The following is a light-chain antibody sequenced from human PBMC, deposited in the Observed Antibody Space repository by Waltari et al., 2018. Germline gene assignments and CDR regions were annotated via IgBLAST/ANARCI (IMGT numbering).Light chain of an antibody. J-gene: IGLJ3*02. Sequence: QSVLTQPPSMSGAPGQKVTIPCTGGSSNFGAGYDVHWYQQFPGTAPKLLIFGNPNRPSEVPCRFSGSKSGTSASLAIAGLQSEDEAVYYCQSFDSSLSASVFGGGTKLTVL. V-gene: IGLV1-40*01. CDR2: GNP. CDR1: SSNFGAGYD. CDR3: QSFDSSLSASV.